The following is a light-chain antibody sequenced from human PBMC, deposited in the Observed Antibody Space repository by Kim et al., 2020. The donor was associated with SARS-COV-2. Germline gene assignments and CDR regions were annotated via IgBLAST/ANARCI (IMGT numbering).Light chain of an antibody. Sequence: LGQTVRITCQADSLRSYYASWYQQKPGQAPVLVIYGKNNRPSGIPDRFSGSSSGNTASLTITGAQAEDEADYYCNSRDSSGNHLYVFGTGTKVTVL. V-gene: IGLV3-19*01. CDR1: SLRSYY. CDR3: NSRDSSGNHLYV. J-gene: IGLJ1*01. CDR2: GKN.